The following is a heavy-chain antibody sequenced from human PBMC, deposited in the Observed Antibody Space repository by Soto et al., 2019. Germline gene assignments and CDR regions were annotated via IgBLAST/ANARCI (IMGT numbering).Heavy chain of an antibody. Sequence: QLQLQESGPGLVKPSETLSLTCTVSGGSISSSSYYWGWIRQPPGKGLEWIGSIYYSGSTYYNPSLKSRVTISVDTSKNQFSLKLSSVTAADTAVYYCARRCSGGSCHSGAFDIWGQGTMVTVSS. CDR2: IYYSGST. V-gene: IGHV4-39*01. J-gene: IGHJ3*02. D-gene: IGHD2-15*01. CDR1: GGSISSSSYY. CDR3: ARRCSGGSCHSGAFDI.